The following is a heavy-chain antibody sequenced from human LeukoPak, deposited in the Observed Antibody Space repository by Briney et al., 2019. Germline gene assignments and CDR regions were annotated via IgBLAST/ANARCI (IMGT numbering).Heavy chain of an antibody. CDR3: AKGGYSANWRNYFDY. D-gene: IGHD6-13*01. CDR2: VSGSATKT. J-gene: IGHJ4*02. V-gene: IGHV3-23*01. Sequence: GGSLRLSFAASGFTFSSYVMCWVRQAPGKGLEWVAGVSGSATKTYYADSVKGRFTISRDKSKTTLYLHMNNLRAEDTAVYYCAKGGYSANWRNYFDYWGQGTLVTVSS. CDR1: GFTFSSYV.